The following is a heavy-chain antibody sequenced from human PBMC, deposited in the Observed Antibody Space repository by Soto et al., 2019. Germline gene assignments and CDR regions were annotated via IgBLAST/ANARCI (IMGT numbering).Heavy chain of an antibody. CDR2: IYYSGST. D-gene: IGHD5-18*01. J-gene: IGHJ3*02. CDR1: GGSISSYY. CDR3: ARRYGKNAFDI. V-gene: IGHV4-59*01. Sequence: PSETMSLTCTVSGGSISSYYWSWLRQPPRKGLEWIGYIYYSGSTNYNPSLKSRVTISVDTSKNQFSLKLSSVTAADTAVYYCARRYGKNAFDIWGQGTMVTVS.